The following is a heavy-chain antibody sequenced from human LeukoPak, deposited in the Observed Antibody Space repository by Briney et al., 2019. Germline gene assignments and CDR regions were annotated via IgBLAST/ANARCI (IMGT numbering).Heavy chain of an antibody. Sequence: TSETLSLTCTVSGGSISSSSYYWGWIRQPPGKGLEWIGSIYYSGSTYYNPSLKSRVTISLDTSKTQFSLRLSSVTAADTAVYYCARAASDYYDSSGSYYRDAFDIWGQGIMVTVSS. CDR2: IYYSGST. V-gene: IGHV4-39*07. D-gene: IGHD3-22*01. CDR1: GGSISSSSYY. CDR3: ARAASDYYDSSGSYYRDAFDI. J-gene: IGHJ3*02.